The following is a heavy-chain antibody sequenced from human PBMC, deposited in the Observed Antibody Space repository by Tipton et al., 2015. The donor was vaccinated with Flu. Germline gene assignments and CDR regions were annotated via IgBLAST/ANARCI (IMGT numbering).Heavy chain of an antibody. CDR2: IPRSGSP. CDR1: GDSMGSGYF. V-gene: IGHV4-38-2*02. CDR3: ARVSPRRVTAIVVVMLPEGYFDY. Sequence: TLSLTCSVSGDSMGSGYFWGWIRQPPGQGLEWIGIIPRSGSPYYNPSLKSRVTMSVDTSRNYFSLKLYSVTAADTGVYYCARVSPRRVTAIVVVMLPEGYFDYWGQGSPVIVSS. J-gene: IGHJ4*02. D-gene: IGHD3-22*01.